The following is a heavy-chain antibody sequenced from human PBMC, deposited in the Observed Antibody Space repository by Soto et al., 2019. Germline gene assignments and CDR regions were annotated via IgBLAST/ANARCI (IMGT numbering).Heavy chain of an antibody. CDR1: GGTFSSYT. D-gene: IGHD3-10*01. Sequence: QVQLVQSGAEVKKPGSSVKVSCKASGGTFSSYTISWVRQAPGQGLEWMGRIIPILGIANYAQKFQGRVTXTXDXCTSTAYMELSSLRSEDTAVYYCATTLPYGSGSYYRWGQGTLVTVSS. CDR2: IIPILGIA. J-gene: IGHJ5*02. V-gene: IGHV1-69*02. CDR3: ATTLPYGSGSYYR.